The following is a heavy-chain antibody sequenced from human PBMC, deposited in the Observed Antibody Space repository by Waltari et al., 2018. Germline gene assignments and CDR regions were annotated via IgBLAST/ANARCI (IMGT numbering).Heavy chain of an antibody. CDR1: GFTFSSYG. J-gene: IGHJ3*02. CDR3: AKDKGLSDRGTFDI. Sequence: QVQLVESGGGVVQPGGSLRLSCAASGFTFSSYGMHWVRQAPGKGLEWVAFIRYDGSNKYYADSVKGRFTISRDNSKNTLYLQMNSLRAEDTAVYYCAKDKGLSDRGTFDIWGQGTMVTVSS. CDR2: IRYDGSNK. V-gene: IGHV3-30*02. D-gene: IGHD3-10*01.